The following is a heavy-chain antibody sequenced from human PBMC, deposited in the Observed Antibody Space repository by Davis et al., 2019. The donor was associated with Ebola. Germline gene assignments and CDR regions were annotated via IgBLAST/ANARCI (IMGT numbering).Heavy chain of an antibody. V-gene: IGHV4-34*01. CDR2: INHSGST. J-gene: IGHJ6*02. CDR1: GGSFSGYY. D-gene: IGHD2-2*03. CDR3: ARDLDIVVVPAANYYGMDV. Sequence: PSETLSLTCAVYGGSFSGYYWSWIRQPPGKGLEWIGEINHSGSTNYNPSLKSRVTISVDKSKNQFSLKLSSVTAADTAVYYCARDLDIVVVPAANYYGMDVWGQGTTVTVSS.